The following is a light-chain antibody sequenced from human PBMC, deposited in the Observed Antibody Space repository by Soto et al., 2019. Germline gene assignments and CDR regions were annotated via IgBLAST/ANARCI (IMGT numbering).Light chain of an antibody. CDR2: EGR. V-gene: IGLV2-23*01. CDR3: CSYAGSLVI. Sequence: QSALTQPASVSGSPGQSITISCTGTSSDVGSYNLVSWYQQHPGKAPKLMIFEGRKRPSGVSNRCSGSKSGNTASLTISGLQAEDEADYYCCSYAGSLVIFGGGTKLTVL. J-gene: IGLJ2*01. CDR1: SSDVGSYNL.